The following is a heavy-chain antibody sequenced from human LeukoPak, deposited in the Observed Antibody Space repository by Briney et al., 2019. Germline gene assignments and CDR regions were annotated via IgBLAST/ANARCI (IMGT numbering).Heavy chain of an antibody. V-gene: IGHV4-4*09. D-gene: IGHD3-10*01. J-gene: IGHJ4*02. CDR2: IYTSGST. CDR1: GGSISSYY. CDR3: ASYGSGIFDY. Sequence: SETLSLTCTVSGGSISSYYWSWIRQPPGKGLEWIGYIYTSGSTNYNPSLKSRVTISVDTSKNQFSLKLSSVTAAGTAVYYCASYGSGIFDYWGQGTLVTVSS.